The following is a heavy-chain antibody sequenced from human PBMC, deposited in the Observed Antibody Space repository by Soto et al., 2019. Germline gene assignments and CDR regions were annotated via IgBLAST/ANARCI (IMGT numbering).Heavy chain of an antibody. V-gene: IGHV1-69*12. CDR2: IIPIFGTA. J-gene: IGHJ3*02. CDR3: AREGSRELLSTDAFDI. D-gene: IGHD1-26*01. CDR1: GGTFSSYA. Sequence: QVQLVQSGAEVKKPGSSVKVSCKASGGTFSSYAISWVRQAPGQGLEWMGGIIPIFGTANYAQKSQGRVTITADESTSTAYMELSSLRSEDTAVYYCAREGSRELLSTDAFDIWGQGTMVTVSS.